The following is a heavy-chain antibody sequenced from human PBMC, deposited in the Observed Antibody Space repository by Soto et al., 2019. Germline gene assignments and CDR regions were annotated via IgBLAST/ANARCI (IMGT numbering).Heavy chain of an antibody. CDR3: ARDMVRGVINAYYYGMDV. J-gene: IGHJ6*02. D-gene: IGHD3-10*01. CDR1: GFTFSDYY. CDR2: ISSSGSTI. V-gene: IGHV3-11*01. Sequence: QVQLVESGGGLVKPGGSLRLSCAASGFTFSDYYMSWIRQAPGKGLEWVSYISSSGSTIYYADSVKGRFTISRDNAKNSVYLQMNSLRAEDTAVYYCARDMVRGVINAYYYGMDVWGQGTTVTVSS.